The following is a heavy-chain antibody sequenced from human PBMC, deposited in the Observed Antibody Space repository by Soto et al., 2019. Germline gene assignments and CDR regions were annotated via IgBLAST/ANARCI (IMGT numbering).Heavy chain of an antibody. Sequence: GASVKVSCKASCHTYTTNGFTWVRQAPGQGLEWMGWISTYNGNTNYAQKLQGRVTMTTDTSTSTAYMELRSLISDDSAVYYCAARRDCSSTRCYEPGWLDPWGQGTLVTVSS. CDR3: AARRDCSSTRCYEPGWLDP. CDR1: CHTYTTNG. V-gene: IGHV1-18*01. D-gene: IGHD2-2*01. J-gene: IGHJ5*02. CDR2: ISTYNGNT.